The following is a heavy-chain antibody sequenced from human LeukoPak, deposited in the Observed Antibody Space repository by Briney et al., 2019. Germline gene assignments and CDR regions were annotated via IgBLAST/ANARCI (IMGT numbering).Heavy chain of an antibody. D-gene: IGHD5-18*01. CDR2: ISSSSSTI. Sequence: GGSLRLSCAASGFTFSSYSMNWVRQAPGKGLEWVSYISSSSSTIYYADSVKGRFTTSRDNAKNSLYLQMNSLRAEDTAVYYCARDRLEWIRYYYYGMDVWGQGTTVTVSS. J-gene: IGHJ6*02. CDR3: ARDRLEWIRYYYYGMDV. CDR1: GFTFSSYS. V-gene: IGHV3-48*04.